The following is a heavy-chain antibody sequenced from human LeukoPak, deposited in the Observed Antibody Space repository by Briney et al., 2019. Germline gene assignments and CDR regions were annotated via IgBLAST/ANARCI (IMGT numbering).Heavy chain of an antibody. CDR1: GFSFSGYG. D-gene: IGHD2/OR15-2a*01. CDR2: IWNDGINT. J-gene: IGHJ4*02. V-gene: IGHV3-33*06. CDR3: VKGKTSPDF. Sequence: GRPLRLSCAVSGFSFSGYGMHWVRQAPGKGLEWVAVIWNDGINTYYADSVKGRFTISRDNSKYRVYLQMNSLRVEDTAVYYCVKGKTSPDFRGQGTLVTVSS.